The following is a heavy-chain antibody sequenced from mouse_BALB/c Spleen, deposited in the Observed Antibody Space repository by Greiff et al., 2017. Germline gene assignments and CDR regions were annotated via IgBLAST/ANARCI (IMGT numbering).Heavy chain of an antibody. V-gene: IGHV1-9*01. CDR3: ARSAGDGAD. CDR1: GYTFSSYW. D-gene: IGHD3-3*01. Sequence: QVQLQQSGAELMKPGASVKISCKATGYTFSSYWIEWVKQRPGHGLEWIGEILPGSGSTNYNEKFKGKATFTADTSSNTAYMQLSSLTSEDSAVYYCARSAGDGADWGKGTLVTVSA. J-gene: IGHJ3*01. CDR2: ILPGSGST.